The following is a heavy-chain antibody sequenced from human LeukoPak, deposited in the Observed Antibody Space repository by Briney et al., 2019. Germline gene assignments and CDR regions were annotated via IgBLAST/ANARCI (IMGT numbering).Heavy chain of an antibody. Sequence: SVKVSCKASGGTFSSYAISWVRQAPGQGLEWMGGIIPIFGTANYAQKFQGRVTITTDESTSTAYMELSSLRSEDTAVYYCATHKRDCGGDCYSSNFDYWGQGTLVTVSS. V-gene: IGHV1-69*05. CDR1: GGTFSSYA. J-gene: IGHJ4*02. CDR3: ATHKRDCGGDCYSSNFDY. CDR2: IIPIFGTA. D-gene: IGHD2-21*01.